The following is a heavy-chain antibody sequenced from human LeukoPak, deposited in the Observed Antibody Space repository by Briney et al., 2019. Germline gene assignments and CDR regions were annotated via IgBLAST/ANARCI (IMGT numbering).Heavy chain of an antibody. CDR2: TYYRSKWYN. V-gene: IGHV6-1*01. CDR3: ARDFHYYYGSGSYPYYYYMDV. CDR1: GDSVSSNSAV. J-gene: IGHJ6*03. D-gene: IGHD3-10*01. Sequence: SQTLSLTCAISGDSVSSNSAVWNWIRQSPSRGLEWLGRTYYRSKWYNDYAVSVKSRITINPDTSKNQFSLQLNSVTPEDTAVYYCARDFHYYYGSGSYPYYYYMDVWGKGTTVTISS.